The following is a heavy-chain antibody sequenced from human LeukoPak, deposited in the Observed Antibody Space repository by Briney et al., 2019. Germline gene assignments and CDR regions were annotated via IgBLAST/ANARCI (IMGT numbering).Heavy chain of an antibody. V-gene: IGHV3-11*06. CDR3: AKDRSVDGTV. CDR1: GFTFSDSY. J-gene: IGHJ4*02. D-gene: IGHD6-19*01. CDR2: ISSSSGYT. Sequence: GGSLRLSCAASGFTFSDSYMSWIRQAPGKGLEWVSYISSSSGYTGYAISVKGRFTISRDNAKNSLFLQMDSLIAEDTAVYYCAKDRSVDGTVWGQGHRSTFSS.